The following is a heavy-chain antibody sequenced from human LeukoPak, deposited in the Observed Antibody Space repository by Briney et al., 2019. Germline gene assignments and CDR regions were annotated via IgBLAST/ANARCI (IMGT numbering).Heavy chain of an antibody. Sequence: PGGSLRLSCAASGFTFNNFDMSWVRQAPGKGLEWVSRVSGSGGRTLYADSVKGRFTISRDNSKNTLYLQMNSLRAEDTAVYYCARYYDSSGYYYPPYFDYWGQGTLVTVSS. D-gene: IGHD3-22*01. V-gene: IGHV3-23*01. CDR3: ARYYDSSGYYYPPYFDY. J-gene: IGHJ4*02. CDR1: GFTFNNFD. CDR2: VSGSGGRT.